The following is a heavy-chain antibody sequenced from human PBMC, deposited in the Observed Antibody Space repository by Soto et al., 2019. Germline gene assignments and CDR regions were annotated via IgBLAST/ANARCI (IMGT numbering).Heavy chain of an antibody. V-gene: IGHV3-23*01. CDR1: GFSFNNYA. CDR2: ITASGATT. CDR3: AGGGTSANYAFDI. Sequence: EVQLLESGGGLVQPGGSLRLSCVASGFSFNNYAMSWVRQAPGKGLEWVSSITASGATTYTADSVKGRFAISRDNSANTFYLQMSNLRAEDTAVYYWAGGGTSANYAFDIWGQGTVVTVSS. J-gene: IGHJ3*02. D-gene: IGHD2-8*01.